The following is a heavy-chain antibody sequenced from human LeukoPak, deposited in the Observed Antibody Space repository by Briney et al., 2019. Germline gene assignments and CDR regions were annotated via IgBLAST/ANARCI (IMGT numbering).Heavy chain of an antibody. CDR2: ISSTSSYI. D-gene: IGHD3-22*01. V-gene: IGHV3-21*01. Sequence: TGGSLRLSCAASGFAFSSYSMNWVRQVPGKGLEWVSSISSTSSYIYYADSVKGRFTISRDNAKNSLYLQMNSLRAEDTAVYYCARDETSSGYYSPFDAFDIWGQGTMVTVSS. J-gene: IGHJ3*02. CDR3: ARDETSSGYYSPFDAFDI. CDR1: GFAFSSYS.